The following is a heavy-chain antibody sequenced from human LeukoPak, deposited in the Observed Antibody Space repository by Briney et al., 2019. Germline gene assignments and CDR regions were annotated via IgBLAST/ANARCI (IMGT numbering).Heavy chain of an antibody. CDR2: INPNSGGT. CDR3: ARVDITGTWSFVVLDY. Sequence: PGRSLRLSCAASGYTFTGYYMHWVRQAPGQGLEWMGWINPNSGGTNYAQKFQGRVTMTRDTSISTAYMELSRLRSDDTAVYYCARVDITGTWSFVVLDYWGQGTLVTVSS. J-gene: IGHJ4*02. V-gene: IGHV1-2*02. D-gene: IGHD1-7*01. CDR1: GYTFTGYY.